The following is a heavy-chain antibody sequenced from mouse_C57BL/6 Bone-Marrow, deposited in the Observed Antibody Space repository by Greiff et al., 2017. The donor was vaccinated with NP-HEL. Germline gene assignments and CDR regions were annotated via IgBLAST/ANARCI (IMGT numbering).Heavy chain of an antibody. CDR2: IDPENGDT. D-gene: IGHD2-3*01. V-gene: IGHV14-4*01. J-gene: IGHJ4*01. CDR3: TTRGFDGYLYYAMDY. Sequence: EVQRVESGAELVRPGASVKLSCTASGFNIKDDYMHWVKQRPEQGLEWIGWIDPENGDTEYASKFQGKATITADTSSNTAYLQLSSLTSEDTAVYYCTTRGFDGYLYYAMDYWGQGTSVTVSS. CDR1: GFNIKDDY.